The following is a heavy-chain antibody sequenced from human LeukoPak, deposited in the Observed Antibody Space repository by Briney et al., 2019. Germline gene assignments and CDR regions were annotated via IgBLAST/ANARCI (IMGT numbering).Heavy chain of an antibody. CDR3: ARPYDFDY. J-gene: IGHJ4*02. D-gene: IGHD4-17*01. V-gene: IGHV3-74*01. CDR1: GFTFSNYW. CDR2: IDNGGSDT. Sequence: GGSLRLSCAASGFTFSNYWMHWVRQAPGKGLVWVSRIDNGGSDTSHADSVKGRFTISRDNTKNSLYLQMNSLRAEDTAVYYCARPYDFDYWGQGTLVTVSS.